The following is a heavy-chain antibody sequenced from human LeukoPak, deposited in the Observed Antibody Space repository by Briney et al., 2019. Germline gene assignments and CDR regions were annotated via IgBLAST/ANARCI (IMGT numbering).Heavy chain of an antibody. CDR2: ISYDGSIK. CDR1: GFTFSSYG. J-gene: IGHJ4*02. D-gene: IGHD1-26*01. V-gene: IGHV3-30*03. CDR3: ARDLSGGYPCDY. Sequence: PGGSLRLSCAASGFTFSSYGMHWVRQAPGKGLEWVAFISYDGSIKYYPDSVKGRFSISRDNSKNMVYLEMNSLRVEDTAVYYCARDLSGGYPCDYWGQGTLVTVSS.